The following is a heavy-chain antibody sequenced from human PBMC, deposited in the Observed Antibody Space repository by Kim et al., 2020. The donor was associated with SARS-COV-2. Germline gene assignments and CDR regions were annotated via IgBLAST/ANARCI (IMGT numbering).Heavy chain of an antibody. J-gene: IGHJ6*02. V-gene: IGHV3-33*01. Sequence: GGSLRLSCAASGFTFSSYGMHWVRQAPGKGLEWVAVIWYDGSNKYYADSVKGRFTISRDNSKNTLYLQMNSLRAEDTAVYYCARALAVGYCSGGSCYSDYYYYGMDVWGQGTTVTVSS. CDR3: ARALAVGYCSGGSCYSDYYYYGMDV. CDR2: IWYDGSNK. D-gene: IGHD2-15*01. CDR1: GFTFSSYG.